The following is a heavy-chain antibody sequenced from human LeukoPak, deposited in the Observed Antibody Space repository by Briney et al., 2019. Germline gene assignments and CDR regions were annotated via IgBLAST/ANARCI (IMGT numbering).Heavy chain of an antibody. D-gene: IGHD3-10*01. V-gene: IGHV3-7*01. CDR2: INDDGREK. Sequence: AGTLSLSCAASGVTFSNTRMNWGRQAPGPGLERVAGINDDGREKYYVDSVMGRFTFSRDNAKTSLWLQMNSMRAEDTAIYYCARDRGYTTFDYWGLGTVVSVSS. CDR1: GVTFSNTR. J-gene: IGHJ4*02. CDR3: ARDRGYTTFDY.